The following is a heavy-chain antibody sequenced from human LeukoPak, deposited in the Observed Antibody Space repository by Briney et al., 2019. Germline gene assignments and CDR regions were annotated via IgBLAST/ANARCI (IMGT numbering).Heavy chain of an antibody. J-gene: IGHJ5*02. D-gene: IGHD3-16*01. V-gene: IGHV4-59*01. CDR2: IYYSGST. Sequence: SETLSLTCTVSGGSISSYYWSWIRQPPGKGLEWIGYIYYSGSTNYNPSPKSRVTISVDTSKNQFSLKLSSVTAADTAVYYCARIYDSMDWFDPWGQGTLVTVSS. CDR1: GGSISSYY. CDR3: ARIYDSMDWFDP.